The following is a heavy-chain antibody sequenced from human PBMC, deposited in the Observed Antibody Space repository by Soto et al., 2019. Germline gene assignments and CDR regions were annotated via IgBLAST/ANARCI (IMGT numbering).Heavy chain of an antibody. J-gene: IGHJ6*02. CDR1: GGSVSSGSFY. CDR2: FYDSGIT. D-gene: IGHD5-12*01. CDR3: AASAPPATNYYYAMDV. V-gene: IGHV4-61*01. Sequence: PSETLSLTCTVSGGSVSSGSFYWSWIRRPPGKGLEWIGYFYDSGITNYNPSLRSRVTMSVDTSKNQFSLKLSSVTAADTAVYYCAASAPPATNYYYAMDVWGQGTTVTVSS.